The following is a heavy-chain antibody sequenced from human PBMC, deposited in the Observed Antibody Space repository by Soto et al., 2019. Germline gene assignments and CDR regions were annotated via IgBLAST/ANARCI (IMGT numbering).Heavy chain of an antibody. J-gene: IGHJ4*02. Sequence: QITLKESGPTLVKPTQTLTLTCTFSGFSLRNSGVGVGWIRQPPGKALEWLALVYWDDDKRYSPSLKSRLTITNDTYNNQVVLTMTKMDHVDTATSSCSHVTTGRLFVDFWGKGTLVTVSS. V-gene: IGHV2-5*02. CDR3: SHVTTGRLFVDF. CDR1: GFSLRNSGVG. CDR2: VYWDDDK. D-gene: IGHD4-17*01.